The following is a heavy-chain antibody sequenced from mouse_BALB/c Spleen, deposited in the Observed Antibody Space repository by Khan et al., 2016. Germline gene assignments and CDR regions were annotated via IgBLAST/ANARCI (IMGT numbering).Heavy chain of an antibody. CDR1: GYTFTSYW. Sequence: QVQLQQPGAELVKPGASVKLSCKASGYTFTSYWMHWVKQRPGQGLEWIGEINPSNGRTNYNEKFKSKATLTVDKSSSTAYMQLSSLTPEDSAVYYCVRSLYDYDADYGGQGTTLTVSS. J-gene: IGHJ2*01. D-gene: IGHD2-4*01. CDR2: INPSNGRT. V-gene: IGHV1S81*02. CDR3: VRSLYDYDADY.